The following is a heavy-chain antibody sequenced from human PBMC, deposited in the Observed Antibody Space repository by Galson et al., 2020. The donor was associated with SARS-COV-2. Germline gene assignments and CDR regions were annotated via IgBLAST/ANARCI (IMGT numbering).Heavy chain of an antibody. D-gene: IGHD4-17*01. CDR2: VKSKTDGGTT. CDR3: TWTTVTLQWDF. J-gene: IGHJ4*02. V-gene: IGHV3-15*01. CDR1: GFTFSNAW. Sequence: GGSLRLSCAASGFTFSNAWKSWVRQAPGKGLEWVGRVKSKTDGGTTDYAAPVKGRFIISRDDSKNTLYLQMDSLKTEDTAVYYCTWTTVTLQWDFWGLGTQGTVSS.